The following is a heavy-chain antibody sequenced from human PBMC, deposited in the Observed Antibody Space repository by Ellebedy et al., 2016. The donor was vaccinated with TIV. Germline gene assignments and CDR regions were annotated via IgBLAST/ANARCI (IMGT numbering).Heavy chain of an antibody. D-gene: IGHD1-26*01. V-gene: IGHV4-39*01. CDR1: GDSVSITSYY. CDR2: VYFGGSS. CDR3: VRHGVGADWYLDV. Sequence: SETLSLTCTVSGDSVSITSYYWGYIRQPPGKGLEWLGSVYFGGSSYYNPSLKSRLTISADTSKKQISLNLRSVTAADTAIYYCVRHGVGADWYLDVWGRGTLVTVSS. J-gene: IGHJ2*01.